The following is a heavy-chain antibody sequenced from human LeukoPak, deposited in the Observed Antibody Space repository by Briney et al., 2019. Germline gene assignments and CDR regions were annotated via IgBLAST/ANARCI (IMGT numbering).Heavy chain of an antibody. CDR3: TKGTIWLPFDY. J-gene: IGHJ4*02. D-gene: IGHD5-18*01. V-gene: IGHV3-23*01. CDR2: VSGSGRYT. CDR1: GFTFSNYA. Sequence: GGSLRLSCAVSGFTFSNYAMSWVRQAPGKGLQWVSAVSGSGRYTYYADSVKGRVTISRDNSKNTLYLQMNSLRAEDTAVYYCTKGTIWLPFDYWGQGTLVTVSS.